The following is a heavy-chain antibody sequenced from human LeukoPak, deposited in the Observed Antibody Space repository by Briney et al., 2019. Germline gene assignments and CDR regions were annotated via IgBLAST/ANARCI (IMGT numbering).Heavy chain of an antibody. CDR2: IYYTGRT. D-gene: IGHD3-9*01. Sequence: TSETLSLTCTVPGGSISSYYWCWIRQPPGEGLEWIAYIYYTGRTNYNPSLKSRVTISVDTSENQLSLELISVTAADTAVYFCARLVTSYDILTGYSYYFDSWGQGTLVTVSS. J-gene: IGHJ4*02. CDR1: GGSISSYY. CDR3: ARLVTSYDILTGYSYYFDS. V-gene: IGHV4-59*08.